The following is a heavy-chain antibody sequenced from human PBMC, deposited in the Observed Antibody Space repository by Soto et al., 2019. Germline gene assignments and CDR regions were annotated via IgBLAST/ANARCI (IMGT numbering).Heavy chain of an antibody. CDR2: ISSSSSYI. J-gene: IGHJ4*02. D-gene: IGHD3-3*01. CDR1: GFTFSSYS. V-gene: IGHV3-21*01. Sequence: EVQLVESGGGLVKPGGSLRLSCAASGFTFSSYSMNWVRQAPGKGLEWVSSISSSSSYIYYADSVKGRFTISRDNTKNSLYLQMNSLRAEDTAVYYCARDIPPRTIFGVVITNLFDYWGQGTLVTVSS. CDR3: ARDIPPRTIFGVVITNLFDY.